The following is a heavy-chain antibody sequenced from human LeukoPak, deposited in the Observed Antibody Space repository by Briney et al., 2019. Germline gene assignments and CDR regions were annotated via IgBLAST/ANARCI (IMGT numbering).Heavy chain of an antibody. CDR1: GGTFSSYA. Sequence: SVKVSCKASGGTFSSYAISWVRQAPGQGLEWMGGIIPIFGTANYAQKFQGRVTITADESTSTAYMELSSLRSEDTAVYYCARGERWLQMRGLKYYFDYWGQGTLVTVSS. D-gene: IGHD5-24*01. V-gene: IGHV1-69*13. CDR2: IIPIFGTA. CDR3: ARGERWLQMRGLKYYFDY. J-gene: IGHJ4*02.